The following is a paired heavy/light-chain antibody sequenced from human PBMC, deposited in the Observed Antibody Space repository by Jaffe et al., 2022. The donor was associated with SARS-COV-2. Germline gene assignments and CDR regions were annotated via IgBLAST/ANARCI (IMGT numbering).Heavy chain of an antibody. D-gene: IGHD6-13*01. Sequence: EVQLVESGGGLVQPGGSLRLSCAASGFTVSSNYMNWVRQAPGKGLEWVSVIYSGGSTYYADSVKGRFTISRDNSKNTLYLQMNSLRAEDTAVYYCARDPQRMAAAGGYYYYGMDVWGQGTTVTVSS. V-gene: IGHV3-66*02. J-gene: IGHJ6*02. CDR2: IYSGGST. CDR1: GFTVSSNY. CDR3: ARDPQRMAAAGGYYYYGMDV.
Light chain of an antibody. Sequence: EIVMTQSPATLSVSPGERATLSCRASQSISSSLAWYQQKPGQAPRLLIFATSTRATGIPARFSGSGSGTEFTLTISSLQSEDFAVYYCQQYNWPPYTFGQGTKLEIK. J-gene: IGKJ2*01. CDR1: QSISSS. CDR2: ATS. CDR3: QQYNWPPYT. V-gene: IGKV3-15*01.